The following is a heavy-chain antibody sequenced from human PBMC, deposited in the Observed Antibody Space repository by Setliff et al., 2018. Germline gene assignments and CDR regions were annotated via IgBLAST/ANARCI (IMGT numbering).Heavy chain of an antibody. CDR3: AREVVGAPSAFDI. Sequence: GGSLRLSCAASGFTFSDYHMTWIRQAPGKGLEWVSYISRGGNTIYYADSVKGRFTISRDNARDSLFLQMNTLRAEDTAVYYCAREVVGAPSAFDIWGQGTMVTVSS. CDR1: GFTFSDYH. CDR2: ISRGGNTI. D-gene: IGHD1-26*01. V-gene: IGHV3-11*04. J-gene: IGHJ3*02.